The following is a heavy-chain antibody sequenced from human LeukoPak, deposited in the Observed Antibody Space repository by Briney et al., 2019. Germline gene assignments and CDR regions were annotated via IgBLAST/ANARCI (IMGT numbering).Heavy chain of an antibody. V-gene: IGHV3-30*02. Sequence: GGSLRLSCAASGFTFSTYGMHWVRQAPGKGLEWVAFIRYDGGNKYYADSVRGRFTISRDNSKNTLYLQMNSLRAEDTAVYYCANRPTVAVAGMGKAFDIWGQGTMVTVSS. CDR2: IRYDGGNK. CDR1: GFTFSTYG. D-gene: IGHD6-19*01. CDR3: ANRPTVAVAGMGKAFDI. J-gene: IGHJ3*02.